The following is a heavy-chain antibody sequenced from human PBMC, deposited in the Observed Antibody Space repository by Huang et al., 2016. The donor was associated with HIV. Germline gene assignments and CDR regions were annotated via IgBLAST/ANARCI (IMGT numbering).Heavy chain of an antibody. Sequence: QVHLVQSGAEVKKPGSSVRVSCTASGGSFKISGISWVRQAPGQGIEWLGGKFLMLWRAKYAQKMSDIGTITARESTTTVYMDLNSLRPEDTAVYYCASGASYEIWTPYYSGWHYSMDVWGEGTTVTVSS. J-gene: IGHJ6*03. CDR3: ASGASYEIWTPYYSGWHYSMDV. CDR1: GGSFKISG. V-gene: IGHV1-69*13. CDR2: KFLMLWRA. D-gene: IGHD3-9*01.